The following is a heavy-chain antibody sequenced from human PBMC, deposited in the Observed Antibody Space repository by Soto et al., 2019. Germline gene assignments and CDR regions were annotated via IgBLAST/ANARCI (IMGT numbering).Heavy chain of an antibody. Sequence: PSETLSLTCTVSGGSISSYYWSWIRQPPGKGLEWIGYIYYSGSTNYNPSLKSRVTISVDTSKNQFSLKLSSVTAADTAVYYCAREGYSSGYYYYYGMDVWGQGTTVTV. D-gene: IGHD3-22*01. CDR3: AREGYSSGYYYYYGMDV. CDR2: IYYSGST. CDR1: GGSISSYY. J-gene: IGHJ6*02. V-gene: IGHV4-59*01.